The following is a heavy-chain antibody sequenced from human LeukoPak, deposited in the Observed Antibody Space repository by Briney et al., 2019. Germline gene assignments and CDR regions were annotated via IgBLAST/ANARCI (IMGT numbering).Heavy chain of an antibody. D-gene: IGHD3-9*01. CDR1: GFTFSSYG. V-gene: IGHV3-23*01. J-gene: IGHJ3*02. Sequence: GGTLRLSCAASGFTFSSYGMSWVRQAPGKGLEWVSAISGSGGSTYYADSVKGRFTISRDNSKNTLYLQMNSLRAEDTAVYYCAKTYLLEEYYDILTGYDAFDIWGQGTMVTVSS. CDR2: ISGSGGST. CDR3: AKTYLLEEYYDILTGYDAFDI.